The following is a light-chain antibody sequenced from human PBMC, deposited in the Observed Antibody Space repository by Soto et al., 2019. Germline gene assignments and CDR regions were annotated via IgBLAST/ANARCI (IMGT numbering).Light chain of an antibody. V-gene: IGKV4-1*01. CDR2: WAS. CDR3: QQYYSTHT. CDR1: QSVLYSSNNKNY. Sequence: DIVMTQSPDSLAVSLGERATINCKSSQSVLYSSNNKNYLAWYQQKPGQPPKLLIYWASTRESGVPDRFSGSGSGTAFTLTISSLQDEDVAVYYCQQYYSTHTFGQGTRLEIK. J-gene: IGKJ5*01.